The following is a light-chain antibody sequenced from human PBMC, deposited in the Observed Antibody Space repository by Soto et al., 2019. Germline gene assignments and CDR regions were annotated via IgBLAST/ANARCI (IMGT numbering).Light chain of an antibody. J-gene: IGKJ1*01. Sequence: EIVLTQSPATLSSSPGERATLSCRASQTVNSRLAWYQRKPGQAPRLLIYHTSNRATGVPARFSGSGSGTDFTLTISSLEPEDFAVYYCHQRQSWPRTFGQGTKVDIK. V-gene: IGKV3-11*01. CDR2: HTS. CDR3: HQRQSWPRT. CDR1: QTVNSR.